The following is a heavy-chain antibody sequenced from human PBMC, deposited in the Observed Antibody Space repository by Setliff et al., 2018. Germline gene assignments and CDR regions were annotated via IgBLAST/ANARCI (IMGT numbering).Heavy chain of an antibody. V-gene: IGHV4-34*01. Sequence: SETLSLTCAIYGGSFSGYYWSWIRQPPGKGLEWIGEINHSGSTNYNPSLKSRVTISVDTSKNQSSLKLSSVTAADTAVYYCARGWVQRWLQSHYFDYWGQGTLVTVSS. CDR2: INHSGST. D-gene: IGHD5-18*01. CDR1: GGSFSGYY. J-gene: IGHJ4*02. CDR3: ARGWVQRWLQSHYFDY.